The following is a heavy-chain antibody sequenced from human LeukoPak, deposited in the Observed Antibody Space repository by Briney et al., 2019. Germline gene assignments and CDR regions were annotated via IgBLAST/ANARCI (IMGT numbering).Heavy chain of an antibody. Sequence: GGSLRLSCTASAFTLSLYTIKWVRQTPGKGLEWLSDISFSGTLHYADSVKGRFSISRDNGRKSVSLQMNRLRVGDTGVYFCATAPRGTSDYIDVWGRGTTVSVSS. CDR2: ISFSGTL. CDR1: AFTLSLYT. D-gene: IGHD1-26*01. J-gene: IGHJ6*03. V-gene: IGHV3-69-1*01. CDR3: ATAPRGTSDYIDV.